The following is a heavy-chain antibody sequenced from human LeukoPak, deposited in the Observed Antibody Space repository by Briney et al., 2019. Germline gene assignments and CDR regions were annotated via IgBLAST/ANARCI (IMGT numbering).Heavy chain of an antibody. CDR1: GFTFSSYG. CDR2: ISYDGSNK. V-gene: IGHV3-30*18. D-gene: IGHD6-13*01. Sequence: GGSLRLSCAASGFTFSSYGMHWVRQAPGKGLEWVAVISYDGSNKYYADSVKGRFTISRDNSKNTLYLQMNSLRAEDTAVYYCAKPLRSSWYYYGMDVWGKGTTVTVSS. CDR3: AKPLRSSWYYYGMDV. J-gene: IGHJ6*04.